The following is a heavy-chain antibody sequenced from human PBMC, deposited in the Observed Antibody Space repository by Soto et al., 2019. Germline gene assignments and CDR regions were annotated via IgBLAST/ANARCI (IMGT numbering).Heavy chain of an antibody. J-gene: IGHJ1*01. CDR2: ISKDESNK. V-gene: IGHV3-30*03. CDR1: GFTFPTYV. D-gene: IGHD3-22*01. CDR3: AREEKSRGFVEAFCH. Sequence: PGGALRLSGAASGFTFPTYVMHWLRQAPGEGLEWVALISKDESNKQYGDTVKGRFTISRDNSKNTLYMQMNSLRAEDTAVFYFAREEKSRGFVEAFCHRGQGTLLT.